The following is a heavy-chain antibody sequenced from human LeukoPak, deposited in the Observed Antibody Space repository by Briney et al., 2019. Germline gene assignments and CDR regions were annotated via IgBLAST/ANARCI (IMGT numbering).Heavy chain of an antibody. V-gene: IGHV1-69*04. CDR1: GGTFSSYA. Sequence: ASVKVSCKASGGTFSSYAISWVRQAPGQGLEWMGRIIPILGIANYAQKFQGRVTITADKSTSTAYMELSSLRSEDTAVYYCARDNGLGSYRWFDPWGQGTLVTASS. CDR2: IIPILGIA. J-gene: IGHJ5*02. CDR3: ARDNGLGSYRWFDP. D-gene: IGHD3-10*01.